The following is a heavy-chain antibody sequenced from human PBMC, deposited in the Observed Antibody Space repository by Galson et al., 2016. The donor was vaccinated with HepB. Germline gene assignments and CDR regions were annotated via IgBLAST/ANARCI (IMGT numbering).Heavy chain of an antibody. D-gene: IGHD5-12*01. V-gene: IGHV3-74*03. CDR1: GFSFSSFW. Sequence: SLRLSCAASGFSFSSFWMHWVRQAPGKGLVWVSRVNSDATITTYADSVRGRFTISRDNSKNTVFLQMNSLRGEDAATYYCAKWGGYGDSWGQGTLVTVSS. CDR3: AKWGGYGDS. J-gene: IGHJ4*02. CDR2: VNSDATIT.